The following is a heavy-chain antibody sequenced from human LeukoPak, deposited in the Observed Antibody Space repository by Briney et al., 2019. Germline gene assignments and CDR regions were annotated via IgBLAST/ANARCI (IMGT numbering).Heavy chain of an antibody. Sequence: GGSLRLSCAASGFTFSSYAMSWVRQAPGKGLEWVSSISSSSSYIYYADSVKGRFTISRDNAKNSLYLQMNSLRAEDTAVYYCAGALEGVVDYWGQGTLVTVSS. D-gene: IGHD2-15*01. CDR2: ISSSSSYI. V-gene: IGHV3-21*01. J-gene: IGHJ4*02. CDR1: GFTFSSYA. CDR3: AGALEGVVDY.